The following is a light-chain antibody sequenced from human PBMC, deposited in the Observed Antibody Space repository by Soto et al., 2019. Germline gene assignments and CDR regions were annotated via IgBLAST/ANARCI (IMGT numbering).Light chain of an antibody. CDR2: SNN. CDR3: QVWDISSDHHV. Sequence: QSVLTQPPSASGTPGQRVTISCSGSSSNIGSNTVNWYQQLPGTAPKLLIYSNNQRPSGVPDRFSGSKSGTSASLAISRVEAGDEADYYCQVWDISSDHHVFGTGTKLTVL. J-gene: IGLJ1*01. V-gene: IGLV1-44*01. CDR1: SSNIGSNT.